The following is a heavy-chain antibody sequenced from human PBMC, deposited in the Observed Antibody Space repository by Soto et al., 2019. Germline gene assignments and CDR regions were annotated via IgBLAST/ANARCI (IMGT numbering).Heavy chain of an antibody. V-gene: IGHV3-23*01. CDR2: ISGSGGST. D-gene: IGHD4-17*01. CDR3: AKDYGDHTALYYFDY. J-gene: IGHJ4*02. CDR1: GFTFSSYS. Sequence: GGSLRLSCAASGFTFSSYSMSWVRQAPGKGLEWVSAISGSGGSTYYADSVKGRFTISRDNSKNTLYLQMNSLRAEDTAVYYCAKDYGDHTALYYFDYWGQGTLVTVSS.